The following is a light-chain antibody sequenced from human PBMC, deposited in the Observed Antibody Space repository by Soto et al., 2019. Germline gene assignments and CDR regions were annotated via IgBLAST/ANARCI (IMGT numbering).Light chain of an antibody. CDR1: QSFGSSY. Sequence: LLTQSPGTLSFPPGERATLSCRASQSFGSSYLGWYQQKPGQAPRLLIYGATNRATGIPDRFSGSGSRTDFTLTISRLEDEDCAVYYSHPYGGSHTFGQGTKVEIK. V-gene: IGKV3-20*01. CDR3: HPYGGSHT. J-gene: IGKJ1*01. CDR2: GAT.